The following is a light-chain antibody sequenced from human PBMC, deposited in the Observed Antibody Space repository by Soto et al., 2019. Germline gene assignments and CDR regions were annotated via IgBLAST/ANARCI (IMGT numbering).Light chain of an antibody. J-gene: IGLJ1*01. Sequence: QSALTQPPSASGSPGQSVAISCSGTSNDIGGYNFVSWYQQHPGKAPKLMIYEVNKRPSGVPDRFSGSKSGNTASLTVSGLQAEDEADYYCSSYRGINNWDVFGTGTKVTVL. CDR1: SNDIGGYNF. CDR3: SSYRGINNWDV. CDR2: EVN. V-gene: IGLV2-8*01.